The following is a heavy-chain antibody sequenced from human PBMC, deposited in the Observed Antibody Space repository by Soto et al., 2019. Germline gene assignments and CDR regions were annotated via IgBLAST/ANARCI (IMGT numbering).Heavy chain of an antibody. CDR1: GGTFSSYA. V-gene: IGHV1-69*01. J-gene: IGHJ6*02. Sequence: QVQLVQSGAEVKKPGSSVKVSCKASGGTFSSYAISWVRQAPGQGLEWMGGIIPIFGTANYAQKFQGRVTITADESTSTAYMELSSLRSEDTAVYYCASIGTQNFRNCSGSYPHYYYYYGMDVWGQGTTVTVSS. CDR2: IIPIFGTA. D-gene: IGHD3-10*02. CDR3: ASIGTQNFRNCSGSYPHYYYYYGMDV.